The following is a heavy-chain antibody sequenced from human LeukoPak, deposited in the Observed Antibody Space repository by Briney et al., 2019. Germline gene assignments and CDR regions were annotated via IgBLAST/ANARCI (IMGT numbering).Heavy chain of an antibody. CDR2: ISGRVGST. V-gene: IGHV3-23*01. J-gene: IGHJ4*02. CDR3: AKDWLQYYDSSGYTFDY. D-gene: IGHD3-22*01. Sequence: QTGGSVRLSCAASGFTFSSYAMSGVRQAPAKALDGVSAISGRVGSTYYADSVKGRFTISTDTSKNTLYLQMNSLRAEDTAVYYYAKDWLQYYDSSGYTFDYWGQGTLVTVSS. CDR1: GFTFSSYA.